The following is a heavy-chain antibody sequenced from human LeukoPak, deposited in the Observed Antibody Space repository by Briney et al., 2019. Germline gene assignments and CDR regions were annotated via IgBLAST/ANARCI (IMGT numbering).Heavy chain of an antibody. V-gene: IGHV4-39*01. CDR1: GGPISSSSYY. CDR2: IYYSGST. J-gene: IGHJ3*02. CDR3: ARRVVLYSGYDRLDAFDI. D-gene: IGHD5-12*01. Sequence: PSETLSLTCTVSGGPISSSSYYWGWIRQPPGKGLEWIGSIYYSGSTYYNPSLKSRVTISVDTSKNQFSLKLSSVTAADTAVYYCARRVVLYSGYDRLDAFDIWGQGTMVTVSS.